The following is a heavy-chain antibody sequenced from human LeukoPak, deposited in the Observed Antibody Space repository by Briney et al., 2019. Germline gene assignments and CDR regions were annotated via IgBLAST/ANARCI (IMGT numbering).Heavy chain of an antibody. CDR3: ARGLFGEFYYYYYVDV. V-gene: IGHV3-7*01. Sequence: GGSLRLSCAASGFTFSSYWMSWVRQAPGKGLEWVANIKQDGSEKYYVDSVKGRFTISRDNAKNSLHLQMNSLRAEDTAVYYCARGLFGEFYYYYYVDVWGKGTTVTVSS. CDR1: GFTFSSYW. D-gene: IGHD3-10*02. CDR2: IKQDGSEK. J-gene: IGHJ6*03.